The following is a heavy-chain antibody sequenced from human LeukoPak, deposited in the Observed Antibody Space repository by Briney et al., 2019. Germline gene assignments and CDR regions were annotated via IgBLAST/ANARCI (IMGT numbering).Heavy chain of an antibody. CDR3: AKWGTTAFDY. CDR2: IYHSGST. Sequence: SETLSLTCAVSGYSISSGYYWGWIRPPPGKGLEWIGSIYHSGSTYNNPSLKSRVTISVDTSKNQFFLKLSSVTAADTAVFYCAKWGTTAFDYWGQGILVTVSS. D-gene: IGHD4-17*01. V-gene: IGHV4-38-2*01. J-gene: IGHJ4*02. CDR1: GYSISSGYY.